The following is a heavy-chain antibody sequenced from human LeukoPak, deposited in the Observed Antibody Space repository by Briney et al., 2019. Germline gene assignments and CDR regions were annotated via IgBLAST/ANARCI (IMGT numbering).Heavy chain of an antibody. CDR3: ARERSSSMTDY. CDR1: GFTFSSYS. Sequence: GGSLRLSCAASGFTFSSYSMNWVRQAPGKGLEWVSYISSSSSTISYADSVKGRFTISRDNAKNSLYLQMNSLRAEDTAVYYCARERSSSMTDYWGQGTLVTVSS. CDR2: ISSSSSTI. D-gene: IGHD6-6*01. J-gene: IGHJ4*02. V-gene: IGHV3-48*01.